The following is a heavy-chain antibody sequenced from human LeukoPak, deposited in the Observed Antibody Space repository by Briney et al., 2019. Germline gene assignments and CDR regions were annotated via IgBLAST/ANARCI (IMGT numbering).Heavy chain of an antibody. Sequence: ASVKVSCKASGYTFTSYYMHWVRQAPGQGLEWMGIINPSGGSTSYAQKFQGGVTMTRDTSTSTVYMELSSLRSEDTAVYYCARDSLGKGVFDYWGQGTLVTVSS. CDR1: GYTFTSYY. CDR2: INPSGGST. V-gene: IGHV1-46*01. J-gene: IGHJ4*02. CDR3: ARDSLGKGVFDY. D-gene: IGHD1-26*01.